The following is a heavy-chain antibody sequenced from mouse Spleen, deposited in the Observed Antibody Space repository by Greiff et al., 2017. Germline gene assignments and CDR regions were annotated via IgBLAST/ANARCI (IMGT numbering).Heavy chain of an antibody. Sequence: QVHVKQPGTELVKPGASVKLSCKASGYTFTSYWMHWVKQRPGQGLEWIGNINPSNGGTNYNEKFKSKATLTVDKSSSTAYMQLSSLTSEDAAVYYCARDYGDYGGAWFAYWGQGTLVTVSA. J-gene: IGHJ3*01. D-gene: IGHD2-13*01. V-gene: IGHV1-53*01. CDR2: INPSNGGT. CDR3: ARDYGDYGGAWFAY. CDR1: GYTFTSYW.